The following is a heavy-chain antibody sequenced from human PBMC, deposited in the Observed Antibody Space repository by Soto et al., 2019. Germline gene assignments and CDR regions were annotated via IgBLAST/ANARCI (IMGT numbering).Heavy chain of an antibody. D-gene: IGHD3-10*01. CDR2: IIPIFGTA. CDR3: ARLYYYGSGTRRAFDY. CDR1: GGTFSSYA. Sequence: QVQLVQSGAEVKKPGSSVKVSCKASGGTFSSYAISWVRQAPGQGLEWMGGIIPIFGTANYAQKFQGRVTITADESTSTADMELSSLRSEDTAVYYCARLYYYGSGTRRAFDYWGQGTLVTVSS. V-gene: IGHV1-69*01. J-gene: IGHJ4*02.